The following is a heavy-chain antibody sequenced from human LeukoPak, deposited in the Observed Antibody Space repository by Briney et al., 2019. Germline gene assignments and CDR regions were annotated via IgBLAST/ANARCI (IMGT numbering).Heavy chain of an antibody. Sequence: ASVKVSCKASGYAFSAYYMHWVRQAPGQGLEWMGWLNPQTGDTHFAQKFQGRVTFTRDTSISTAYMAMSRLRSDDTAVYYCARASGGYSGYIYFDYWGQGTLVTVSS. J-gene: IGHJ4*02. CDR1: GYAFSAYY. CDR3: ARASGGYSGYIYFDY. V-gene: IGHV1-2*02. D-gene: IGHD5-12*01. CDR2: LNPQTGDT.